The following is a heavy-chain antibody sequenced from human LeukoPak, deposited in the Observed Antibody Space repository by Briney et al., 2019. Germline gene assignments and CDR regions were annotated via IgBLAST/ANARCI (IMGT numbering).Heavy chain of an antibody. CDR3: ARVDSYYDFWSGYYRGYYYGMDV. CDR1: GYTFTGYY. CDR2: INPNSGGT. D-gene: IGHD3-3*01. V-gene: IGHV1-2*06. Sequence: ASVKVSCKASGYTFTGYYMHWVRQAPGQGLEWMGRINPNSGGTNYAQKFQGRVTMTRDTSISTAYMELSRLRSDDTAVYYCARVDSYYDFWSGYYRGYYYGMDVWGQGTTVTVSS. J-gene: IGHJ6*02.